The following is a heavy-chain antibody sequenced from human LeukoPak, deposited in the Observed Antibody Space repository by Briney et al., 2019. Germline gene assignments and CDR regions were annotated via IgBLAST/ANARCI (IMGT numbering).Heavy chain of an antibody. CDR2: SISLGNVI. J-gene: IGHJ4*02. Sequence: PGRFLLRSCSAVVFSCRRYGGLCIRQGPRPLLHHVAESISLGNVIYYRDSVRGRFTISRDNAKNSLYLQMNSLRAEDTAIYYCARVGYWELRPLYLDYWGQGTLVTVSS. D-gene: IGHD1-7*01. CDR1: VFSCRRYG. CDR3: ARVGYWELRPLYLDY. V-gene: IGHV3-48*03.